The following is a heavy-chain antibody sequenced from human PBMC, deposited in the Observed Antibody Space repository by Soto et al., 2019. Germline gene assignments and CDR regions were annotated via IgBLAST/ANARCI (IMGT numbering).Heavy chain of an antibody. J-gene: IGHJ4*02. Sequence: QVQLVQSGAEVKKPGASVKVSCKASGYTFTSYGISWVRQAPGQGLEWMGWISAYNGNTNYAQKLQGRVTMTTDTSTSTAYMELRSLRSDDTAVYYCASSRPGYDFWIGSFDYWGQGTLVTVSS. V-gene: IGHV1-18*04. CDR2: ISAYNGNT. D-gene: IGHD3-3*01. CDR3: ASSRPGYDFWIGSFDY. CDR1: GYTFTSYG.